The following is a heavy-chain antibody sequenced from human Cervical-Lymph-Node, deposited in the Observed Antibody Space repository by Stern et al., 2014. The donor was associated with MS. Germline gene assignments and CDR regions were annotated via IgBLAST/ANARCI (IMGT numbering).Heavy chain of an antibody. CDR2: ISHSGST. CDR1: GDSMRSFY. D-gene: IGHD5-12*01. CDR3: ARDGRESGYEYGTIANYYFDY. J-gene: IGHJ4*02. Sequence: QLQLQESGPRLVKPSETLSLTCTVSGDSMRSFYWSWIRQPPGKGLEWIGYISHSGSTNYNPSLKSRVMMSVDTSKNQISLNLKYVTAADTAVYYCARDGRESGYEYGTIANYYFDYWGQGTLVTVSS. V-gene: IGHV4-59*01.